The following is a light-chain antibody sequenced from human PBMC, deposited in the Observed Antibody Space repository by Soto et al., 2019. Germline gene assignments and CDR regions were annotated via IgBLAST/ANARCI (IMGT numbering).Light chain of an antibody. J-gene: IGLJ2*01. CDR2: RNN. CDR3: AAWDDSLKSVG. CDR1: SPNIGSNF. Sequence: QSVLTQPPSASGTPGQRVAISCSGSSPNIGSNFAYWYQQLPGTAPKLLILRNNQRPSGVPDRFSGSKSGTSASLAISGLRSEDEADYYCAAWDDSLKSVGFGGGTKRTVL. V-gene: IGLV1-47*01.